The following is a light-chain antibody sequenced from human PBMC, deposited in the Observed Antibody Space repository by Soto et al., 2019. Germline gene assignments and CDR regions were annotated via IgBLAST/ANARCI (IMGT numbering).Light chain of an antibody. V-gene: IGLV2-14*01. CDR1: SSDVGGYNY. J-gene: IGLJ3*02. CDR2: DVS. CDR3: SSYTSTNYLV. Sequence: QSVLTQSASVSGSPGQSITISCTGTSSDVGGYNYVSWYQQHPGKAPKLIIYDVSNRPSGVSTRFSGSKSGNTASLTISGLQAEDEADYYCSSYTSTNYLVFGGGTKLTVL.